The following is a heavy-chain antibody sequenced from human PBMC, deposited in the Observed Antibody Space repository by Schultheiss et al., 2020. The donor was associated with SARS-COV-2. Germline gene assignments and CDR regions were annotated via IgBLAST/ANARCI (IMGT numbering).Heavy chain of an antibody. CDR1: GFTFSSYG. CDR2: ISYDGSNK. D-gene: IGHD5-18*01. V-gene: IGHV3-30*03. J-gene: IGHJ6*02. Sequence: GESLKISCAASGFTFSSYGMHWVRQAPGKGLEWVAVISYDGSNKFYADSVKGRFTISRDNSKNTLYLQMNSLRAEDTAVYYCARAQSDGYFLYYYYGMDVWGQGTTVTVSS. CDR3: ARAQSDGYFLYYYYGMDV.